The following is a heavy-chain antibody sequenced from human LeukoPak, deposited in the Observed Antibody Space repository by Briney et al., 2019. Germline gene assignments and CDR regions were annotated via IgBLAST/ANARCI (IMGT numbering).Heavy chain of an antibody. CDR3: ARRDPFDY. CDR2: ISTDSGTS. V-gene: IGHV3-48*02. Sequence: GGSLRLSCASSGFTFSAYHMNWVRQAPGKGLEWISFISTDSGTSYYADSVKGRFTISRDNAANSLYLQMNNLRDEDTAVYYCARRDPFDYWGQGTMVTVSS. CDR1: GFTFSAYH. J-gene: IGHJ4*02.